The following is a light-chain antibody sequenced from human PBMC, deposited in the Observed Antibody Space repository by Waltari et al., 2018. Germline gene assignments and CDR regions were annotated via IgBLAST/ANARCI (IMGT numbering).Light chain of an antibody. CDR3: QVWHTTSAVV. CDR2: DDT. V-gene: IGLV3-21*02. CDR1: HIGETS. Sequence: SYVLSQPPSVSVAPGQTARITCGGNHIGETSVHWYQQKPGQAPVLVVYDDTDRPSGIPERFSGSNSGNTATLTITRVAAGDEADYFCQVWHTTSAVVFGGGTKLTVL. J-gene: IGLJ2*01.